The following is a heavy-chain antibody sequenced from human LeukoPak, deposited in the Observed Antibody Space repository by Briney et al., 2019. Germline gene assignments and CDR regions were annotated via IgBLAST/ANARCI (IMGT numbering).Heavy chain of an antibody. D-gene: IGHD6-19*01. CDR2: INSDGSST. CDR1: GFTFSSYW. Sequence: PGGSLRLSCAASGFTFSSYWMHWVRQAPGKGLVWVSRINSDGSSTSYADSVKGRFTISRDNAKNTLHLQMNSLRAEDTAVYYCARERGGSGSGWYYFDYWGQGTLVTVSS. CDR3: ARERGGSGSGWYYFDY. V-gene: IGHV3-74*01. J-gene: IGHJ4*02.